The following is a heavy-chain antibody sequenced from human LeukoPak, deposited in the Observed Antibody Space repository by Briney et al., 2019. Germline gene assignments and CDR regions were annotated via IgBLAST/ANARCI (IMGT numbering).Heavy chain of an antibody. D-gene: IGHD3-10*01. CDR3: ARLGRAYYSVSDP. Sequence: GGSLRLSCPASAFTVSHTYMGWVRQAPGKGLEWVSLFYSDDKTYYADSVKGRFTISRDTSKNTLSLQMHRLRDADTAVYYCARLGRAYYSVSDPWGRATLVTFPS. CDR1: AFTVSHTY. V-gene: IGHV3-66*04. J-gene: IGHJ2*01. CDR2: FYSDDKT.